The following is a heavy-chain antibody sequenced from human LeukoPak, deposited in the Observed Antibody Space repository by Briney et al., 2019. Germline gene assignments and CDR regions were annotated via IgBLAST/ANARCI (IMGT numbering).Heavy chain of an antibody. CDR1: GFISSTSA. V-gene: IGHV3-23*01. CDR3: ARHRGPLYAFDI. Sequence: GGSLRLSCSASGFISSTSAMNWVRQAPGKGLEWISAIGYSGGTTYYADSVKGRFTISRDNSKNTLYVQMSSLRAEDTAVYYCARHRGPLYAFDIWGQGTMVTVSS. J-gene: IGHJ3*02. CDR2: IGYSGGTT.